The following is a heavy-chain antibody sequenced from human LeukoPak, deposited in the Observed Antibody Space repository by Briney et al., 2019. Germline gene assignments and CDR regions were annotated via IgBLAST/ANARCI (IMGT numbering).Heavy chain of an antibody. V-gene: IGHV3-23*01. Sequence: LSLTCAVSGGSISSGGYSWSWVRQAPGKGLEWVSAISGSGGSTYYADSVKGRFTISRDNSKNTLYLQMNSLRAEDTAVYYCAKDLYSSGWYFTFDYWGQGTLVTVSS. CDR3: AKDLYSSGWYFTFDY. D-gene: IGHD6-19*01. J-gene: IGHJ4*02. CDR1: GGSISSGGYS. CDR2: ISGSGGST.